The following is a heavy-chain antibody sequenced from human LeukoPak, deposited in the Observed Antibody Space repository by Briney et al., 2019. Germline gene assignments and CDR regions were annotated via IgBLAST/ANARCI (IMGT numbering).Heavy chain of an antibody. CDR1: GGSISSYY. CDR3: ARGGYYDFWSGYYMIDYFDY. Sequence: SETLSLTCTVSGGSISSYYWSWIRQPAGKGLEWIGRIYTSGSTNYNPSLKSRVTMSVDTSKNQFSLKLSSVTAADTAVYYCARGGYYDFWSGYYMIDYFDYWGQGPLVTVSS. CDR2: IYTSGST. V-gene: IGHV4-4*07. J-gene: IGHJ4*02. D-gene: IGHD3-3*01.